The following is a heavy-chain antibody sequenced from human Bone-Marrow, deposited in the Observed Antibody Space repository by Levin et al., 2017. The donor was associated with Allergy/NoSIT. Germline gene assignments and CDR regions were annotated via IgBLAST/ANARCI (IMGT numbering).Heavy chain of an antibody. CDR1: GGSISTYF. CDR2: VSYIGST. Sequence: ESLKISCTVSGGSISTYFWNWIRQPPGQGLEWIGYVSYIGSTNYNPSLKSRVTISLDTSKKQFSLNLSSVTAADTAIYYCARMGLNTLTTWGQGTLVTVSS. V-gene: IGHV4-59*01. D-gene: IGHD4-11*01. CDR3: ARMGLNTLTT. J-gene: IGHJ4*02.